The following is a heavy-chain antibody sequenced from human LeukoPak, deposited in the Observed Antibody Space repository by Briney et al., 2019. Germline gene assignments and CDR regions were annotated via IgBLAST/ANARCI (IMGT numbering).Heavy chain of an antibody. CDR3: AKDGLAYCGGDCYGDYYYYMDV. CDR1: GLTFSSYG. D-gene: IGHD2-21*01. J-gene: IGHJ6*03. V-gene: IGHV3-30*02. CDR2: IWYGGSNE. Sequence: SGGSLRLSCAASGLTFSSYGMHWVRQASGKGLEWVAVIWYGGSNEYYADSVKGRFTISRDNSKNTVYLQMNSLRSEDTAVYYCAKDGLAYCGGDCYGDYYYYMDVWGKGTTVTVSS.